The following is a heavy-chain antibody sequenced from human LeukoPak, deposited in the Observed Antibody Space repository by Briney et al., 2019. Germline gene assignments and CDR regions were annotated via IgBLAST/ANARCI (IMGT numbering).Heavy chain of an antibody. Sequence: GGSLRLSRAASGFTSISNSINWVRQAPGKGREWASSISSSSSYIYYADSVKGRFTISRDNAKNSLYLQMNSLRAEDTAVYYCARALYDSSGFDYWGQGTLVTVSS. CDR1: GFTSISNS. J-gene: IGHJ4*02. CDR3: ARALYDSSGFDY. D-gene: IGHD3-22*01. V-gene: IGHV3-21*01. CDR2: ISSSSSYI.